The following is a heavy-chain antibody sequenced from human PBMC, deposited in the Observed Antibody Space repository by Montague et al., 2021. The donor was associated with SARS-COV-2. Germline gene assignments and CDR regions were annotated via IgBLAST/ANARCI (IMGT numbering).Heavy chain of an antibody. CDR2: LYYSGST. D-gene: IGHD3-22*01. CDR1: GGSISSSCYY. V-gene: IGHV4-39*01. J-gene: IGHJ4*02. CDR3: ARHGITRIAMIVVVIGYFDY. Sequence: SETLSLTSTVSGGSISSSCYYWGWIRQPPGKGLEWIGSLYYSGSTYYNPYLKSRFTISADTPKNQFTLKLSSVTAADAALYYCARHGITRIAMIVVVIGYFDYWGQGTLVTVSS.